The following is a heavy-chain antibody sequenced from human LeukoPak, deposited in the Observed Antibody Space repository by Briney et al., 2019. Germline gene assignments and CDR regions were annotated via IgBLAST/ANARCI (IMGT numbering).Heavy chain of an antibody. CDR2: INAGNGNT. V-gene: IGHV1-3*01. J-gene: IGHJ4*02. Sequence: ASVTVSCKASGYTFTSYAMHWVRQAPGQRLEWMGWINAGNGNTKYSQKLQGRVTMTTDTSTSTAYMELRSLRSDDTAVYYCARDDIVGAASEVDYWGQGTLVTVSS. CDR3: ARDDIVGAASEVDY. D-gene: IGHD1-26*01. CDR1: GYTFTSYA.